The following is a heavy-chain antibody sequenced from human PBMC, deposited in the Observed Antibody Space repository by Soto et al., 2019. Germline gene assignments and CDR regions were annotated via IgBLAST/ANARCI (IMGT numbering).Heavy chain of an antibody. Sequence: EVQLVESGGGLVQPGGSLKLSCAASGFTFSGSAMHWVRQASGKGLEWVGRIRSKANSYATAYAASVKGRFTISRDDSMTTAYLQMNSRKAEDTAVYYCRVVVNATWVDYWGQGTLVTVSS. CDR3: RVVVNATWVDY. D-gene: IGHD2-15*01. CDR2: IRSKANSYAT. J-gene: IGHJ4*02. V-gene: IGHV3-73*01. CDR1: GFTFSGSA.